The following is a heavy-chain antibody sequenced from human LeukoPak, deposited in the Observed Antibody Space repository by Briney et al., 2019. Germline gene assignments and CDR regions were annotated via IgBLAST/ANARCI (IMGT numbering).Heavy chain of an antibody. Sequence: PSETLSLTCTVSGGSISTYCWNWIRQSPGKGLEWIGCIYYTGRTTYNPSLQSRVTLSIDTSKNQFSLKLSSVTAADTAVYYCARGRPYSNFVEVYFDYWGQGTLVTVSS. V-gene: IGHV4-59*01. D-gene: IGHD4-11*01. CDR3: ARGRPYSNFVEVYFDY. CDR2: IYYTGRT. CDR1: GGSISTYC. J-gene: IGHJ4*02.